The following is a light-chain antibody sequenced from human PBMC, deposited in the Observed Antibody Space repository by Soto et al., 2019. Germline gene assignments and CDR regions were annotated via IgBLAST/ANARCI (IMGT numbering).Light chain of an antibody. J-gene: IGKJ5*01. Sequence: EIVLTQSPGTLSFSPGERATLSCRASQSVSSSYLAWYQQKPGQAPRLLIYDASNRATGIPDRFSGSGSGTDFTLTISRLEPEDFAVYYCQQYGNSPITFGQGTRLEIK. CDR1: QSVSSSY. V-gene: IGKV3-20*01. CDR2: DAS. CDR3: QQYGNSPIT.